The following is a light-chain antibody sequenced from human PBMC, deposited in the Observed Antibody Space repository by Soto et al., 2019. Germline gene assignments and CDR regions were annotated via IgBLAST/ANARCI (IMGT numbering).Light chain of an antibody. Sequence: DIPMTQSPSTLSASVGDRVTITCRASQNINSWLAWYQQKPGKAPNLLIYDASTLETGVLSRFSGSGSGTEFTLTIRSLEHEDFATYYCQQFHSFSRTFGQGTKVEVK. CDR2: DAS. CDR3: QQFHSFSRT. V-gene: IGKV1-5*01. J-gene: IGKJ1*01. CDR1: QNINSW.